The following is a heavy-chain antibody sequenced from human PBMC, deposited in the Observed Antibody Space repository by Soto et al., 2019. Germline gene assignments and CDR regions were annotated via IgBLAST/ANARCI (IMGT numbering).Heavy chain of an antibody. D-gene: IGHD3-22*01. CDR3: ARAGDSSGYGLGNWFGP. Sequence: SETLSLTCTVSGGSISSGDYYWSWIRQPPGKGLEWIGYFYYSGSTYYNPSLKSRVTISVDTSKNQFSLKLSSVTAADTAVYYCARAGDSSGYGLGNWFGPWGQGTLVTVSS. J-gene: IGHJ5*02. V-gene: IGHV4-30-4*01. CDR2: FYYSGST. CDR1: GGSISSGDYY.